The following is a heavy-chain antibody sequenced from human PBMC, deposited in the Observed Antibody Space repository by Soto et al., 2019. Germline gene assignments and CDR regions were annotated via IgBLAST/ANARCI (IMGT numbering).Heavy chain of an antibody. Sequence: GGSLRLSCAVSGFNFGNYAMHWVRQAPGKGLEWVAAINWNSDKVAYAGSVLGRFTIFRDSAKNSLHLQMNDLTTEDTALYYCAKDKGGTPYYIDSWGQGILVTVSS. J-gene: IGHJ4*02. CDR2: INWNSDKV. CDR1: GFNFGNYA. CDR3: AKDKGGTPYYIDS. V-gene: IGHV3-9*01. D-gene: IGHD6-25*01.